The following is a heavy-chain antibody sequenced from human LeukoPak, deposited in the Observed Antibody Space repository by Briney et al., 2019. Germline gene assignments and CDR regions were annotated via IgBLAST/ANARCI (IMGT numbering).Heavy chain of an antibody. Sequence: ASVKVSCKVSGYTLTELSMHWVRQAPGKGLEWMGGFDPEDGETIYAQKFQGRVTMTEDTSTDTAYMELSSLRSEDTAVYYCATVIKFWPLLYFQHWARAPWSPSP. J-gene: IGHJ1*01. CDR2: FDPEDGET. CDR1: GYTLTELS. CDR3: ATVIKFWPLLYFQH. V-gene: IGHV1-24*01. D-gene: IGHD3-16*02.